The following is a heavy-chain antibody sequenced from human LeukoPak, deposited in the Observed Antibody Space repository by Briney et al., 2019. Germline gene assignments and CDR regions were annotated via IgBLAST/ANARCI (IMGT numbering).Heavy chain of an antibody. D-gene: IGHD1/OR15-1a*01. CDR3: ARLLGGATTYDY. CDR2: MKGDGSLI. J-gene: IGHJ4*02. Sequence: GGSLRLSCAASGFTFSNYAMSWVRQAPGRGLQWVASMKGDGSLIYYVDSVEGRFTISRDNARNSLYLQMNSLRAEDTAVYYCARLLGGATTYDYWGQGALVTVSS. V-gene: IGHV3-7*01. CDR1: GFTFSNYA.